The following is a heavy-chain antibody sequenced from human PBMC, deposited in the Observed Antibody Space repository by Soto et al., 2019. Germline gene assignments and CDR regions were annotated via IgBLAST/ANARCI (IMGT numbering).Heavy chain of an antibody. V-gene: IGHV4-61*01. CDR3: ARQIAVAGTVWFDP. CDR2: IYYSGST. J-gene: IGHJ5*02. CDR1: GGSVSSGSYY. Sequence: LETLSLTCTVSGGSVSSGSYYWSWIRQPPGKGLEWIGYIYYSGSTNYNPSLKSRVTISVDTSKNQFSLKLSSVTAADTAVYYCARQIAVAGTVWFDPWGQGTLVTVSS. D-gene: IGHD6-19*01.